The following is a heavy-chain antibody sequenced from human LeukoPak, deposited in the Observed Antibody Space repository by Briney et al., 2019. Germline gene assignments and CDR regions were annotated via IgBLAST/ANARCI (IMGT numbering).Heavy chain of an antibody. CDR3: ARESYSSSYLFDF. D-gene: IGHD6-6*01. J-gene: IGHJ4*02. CDR2: IFTSGST. Sequence: SETLSLTCSVSGGSISSYRWSWIRQPAGKGLEWIGRIFTSGSTNYNPSLKSRVTMSVDTSKNQISLKVNSLTAADTAVYSCARESYSSSYLFDFWGQGTLVTVSS. CDR1: GGSISSYR. V-gene: IGHV4-4*07.